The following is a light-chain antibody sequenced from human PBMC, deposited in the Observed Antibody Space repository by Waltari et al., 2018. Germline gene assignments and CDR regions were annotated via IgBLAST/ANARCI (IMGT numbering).Light chain of an antibody. CDR3: AAWDDSLNGWV. CDR1: ASNIGSNP. J-gene: IGLJ3*02. CDR2: TNG. V-gene: IGLV1-44*01. Sequence: QPILTQPPSTSGAPGKRVTIPCSGPASNIGSNPAHWYQQRPGTAPKLLSYTNGQRPSGVPDRFSGSKSGTSASLAISGLQSDDEATYHCAAWDDSLNGWVFGGGTRLTVL.